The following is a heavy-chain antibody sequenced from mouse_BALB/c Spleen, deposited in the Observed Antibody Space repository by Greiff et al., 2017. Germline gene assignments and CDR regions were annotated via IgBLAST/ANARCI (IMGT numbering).Heavy chain of an antibody. CDR3: ARSEDYDDYFDY. CDR1: GYAFTNYL. V-gene: IGHV1-54*01. D-gene: IGHD2-4*01. Sequence: QVQLQQSGAELVRPGTSVKVSCKASGYAFTNYLIEWVKQRPGQGLEWIGVINPGSGGTNYNEKFKGKATLTADKSSSTAYMQLSSLTSDDSAVYFCARSEDYDDYFDYWGQGTTLTVSS. J-gene: IGHJ2*01. CDR2: INPGSGGT.